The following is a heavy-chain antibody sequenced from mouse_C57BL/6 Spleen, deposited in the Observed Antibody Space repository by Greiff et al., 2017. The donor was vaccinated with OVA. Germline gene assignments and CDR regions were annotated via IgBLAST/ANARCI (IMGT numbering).Heavy chain of an antibody. CDR3: ARTTVVAPDY. D-gene: IGHD1-1*01. CDR1: GFTFSDYG. J-gene: IGHJ2*01. Sequence: EVKVEESGGGLVKPGGSLKLSCAASGFTFSDYGMHWVRQAPEKGLEWVAYISSGSSTIYYADTVKGRFTISRDNAKNTLFLQMTSLRSEDTAMYYCARTTVVAPDYWGQGTTLTVSS. CDR2: ISSGSSTI. V-gene: IGHV5-17*01.